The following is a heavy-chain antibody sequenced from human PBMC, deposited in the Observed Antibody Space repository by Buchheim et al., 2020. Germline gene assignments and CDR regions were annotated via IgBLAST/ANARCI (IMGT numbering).Heavy chain of an antibody. CDR1: GFTFSSYS. V-gene: IGHV3-21*01. D-gene: IGHD3-3*01. Sequence: EVQLVESGGGLVKPGGSLRLSCAASGFTFSSYSMNWVRQAPGKGLEWVSSISSSSSYIYYADSVKGRFTISRDNAKKSLYLQMNSLRAEDTAVYYCARDLDTYYDFWSGSPIDYWGQGTL. CDR3: ARDLDTYYDFWSGSPIDY. CDR2: ISSSSSYI. J-gene: IGHJ4*02.